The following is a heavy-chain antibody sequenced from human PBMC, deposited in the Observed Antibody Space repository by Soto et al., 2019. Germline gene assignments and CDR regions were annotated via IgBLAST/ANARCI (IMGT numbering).Heavy chain of an antibody. CDR2: ISSSSSTI. CDR3: ASPPHWGSHY. Sequence: ESGGGLVQPGGSLRLSCAASGFTFSSYSMNWVRQAPGKGLEWVSYISSSSSTIYYADSVKGRFTISRDNAKNSLYLQMNSLRAEDTAVYYCASPPHWGSHYWGQGTLVTVSS. J-gene: IGHJ4*02. CDR1: GFTFSSYS. V-gene: IGHV3-48*01. D-gene: IGHD3-16*01.